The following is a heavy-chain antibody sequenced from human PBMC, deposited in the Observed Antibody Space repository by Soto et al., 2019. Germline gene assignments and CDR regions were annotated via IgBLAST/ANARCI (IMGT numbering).Heavy chain of an antibody. D-gene: IGHD6-13*01. CDR1: GFTVSSNY. Sequence: EVQLVESGGGLVQPGGSLRLSCAASGFTVSSNYMSWVRQAPGKGLEWVSVIYSGGSTYYADSVKGRFTISRDNSKNTLYLQMNSLRAEDTAVYYCARDPAAGPIWYFDLWGRGTLVTVSS. J-gene: IGHJ2*01. CDR2: IYSGGST. V-gene: IGHV3-66*01. CDR3: ARDPAAGPIWYFDL.